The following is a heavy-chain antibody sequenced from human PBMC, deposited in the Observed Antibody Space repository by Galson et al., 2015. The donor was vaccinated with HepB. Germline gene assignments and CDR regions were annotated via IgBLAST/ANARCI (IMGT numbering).Heavy chain of an antibody. CDR3: ARVKRGGNSQDAFDI. J-gene: IGHJ3*02. CDR2: ISSSGSTI. D-gene: IGHD4-23*01. CDR1: GFTFSDYY. Sequence: SLRLSCAASGFTFSDYYMSWIRQAPGKGLEWVSYISSSGSTIYYADSVKGRFTISRDNAKNSLYLQMNSLRAEDTAVYYCARVKRGGNSQDAFDIWGQGTMVTVSS. V-gene: IGHV3-11*01.